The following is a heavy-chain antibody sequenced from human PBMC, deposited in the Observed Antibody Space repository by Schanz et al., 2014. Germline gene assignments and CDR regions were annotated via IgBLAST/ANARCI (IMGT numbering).Heavy chain of an antibody. D-gene: IGHD5-12*01. CDR3: AKELNRRGGQTNFYYYYGMDV. J-gene: IGHJ6*02. Sequence: QVQLVESGGGVVQPGRSLRLSCAASGFNFSNYDIHWVRQAPGKGLEWVALIYYNGTNKYYADSVKGRFTISRDNSQNTLYRQMNTLRTEDTAVYYCAKELNRRGGQTNFYYYYGMDVWGQGTTITVSS. V-gene: IGHV3-30*18. CDR2: IYYNGTNK. CDR1: GFNFSNYD.